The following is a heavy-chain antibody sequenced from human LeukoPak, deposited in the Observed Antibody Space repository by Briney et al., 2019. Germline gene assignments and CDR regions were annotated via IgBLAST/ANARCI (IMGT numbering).Heavy chain of an antibody. CDR1: GGSISSYY. V-gene: IGHV4-4*07. CDR2: IYTSGST. Sequence: SETLSLTCTVSGGSISSYYWSWIRRPAGKGLEWIGRIYTSGSTNYNPSLKSRVTMSVDTSKNQFSLKLSSVTAADTAVYYCARDDPLPLWRGLRCAFDIWGQGTMVTVSS. CDR3: ARDDPLPLWRGLRCAFDI. J-gene: IGHJ3*02. D-gene: IGHD2/OR15-2a*01.